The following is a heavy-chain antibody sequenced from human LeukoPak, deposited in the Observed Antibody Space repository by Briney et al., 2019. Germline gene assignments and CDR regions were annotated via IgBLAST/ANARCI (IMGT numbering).Heavy chain of an antibody. D-gene: IGHD4-17*01. CDR1: GGSFSGYY. CDR3: ARLQIYGDYDG. CDR2: INHSGST. Sequence: SETLSLTCAVYGGSFSGYYWSWIRQPPGKGLEWIGEINHSGSTNYNPSLKSRVTISVDTSKNQFSLKLSSVTAADTAVYYCARLQIYGDYDGWGQGTLVTVSS. J-gene: IGHJ4*02. V-gene: IGHV4-34*01.